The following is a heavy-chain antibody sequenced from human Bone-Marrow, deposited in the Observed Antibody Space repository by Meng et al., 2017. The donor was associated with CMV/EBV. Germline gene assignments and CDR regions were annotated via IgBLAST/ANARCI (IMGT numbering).Heavy chain of an antibody. V-gene: IGHV3-30*04. D-gene: IGHD2-2*02. CDR2: ISYDGSNK. Sequence: GESLKISCAASGFTFSSYAMHWVRQAPGKGLEWVAVISYDGSNKYYADSVKGRFTISRDNSKNTLYLQMNSLRAEDTAVYYCAREGAYCSSTSCYNDYYYYGMDVWGQGNTVTVSS. J-gene: IGHJ6*02. CDR1: GFTFSSYA. CDR3: AREGAYCSSTSCYNDYYYYGMDV.